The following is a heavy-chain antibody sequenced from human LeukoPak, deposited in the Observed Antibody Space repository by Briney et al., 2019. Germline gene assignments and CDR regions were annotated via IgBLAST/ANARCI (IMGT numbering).Heavy chain of an antibody. V-gene: IGHV3-21*01. D-gene: IGHD6-19*01. CDR2: ITSSGTYI. CDR3: AKDERWLSDY. CDR1: GFTFNNYN. J-gene: IGHJ4*02. Sequence: GGSLRLSCATSGFTFNNYNMNWVRQAPGRALEWVSSITSSGTYIFYADSVKGRFTISRDNAKNSLYLQMNSLRAEDTAVYYCAKDERWLSDYWGQGTLVTVSS.